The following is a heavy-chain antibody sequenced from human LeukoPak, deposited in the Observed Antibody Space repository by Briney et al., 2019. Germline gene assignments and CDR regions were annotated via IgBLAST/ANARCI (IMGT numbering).Heavy chain of an antibody. CDR2: ISGSGGST. CDR3: AREGVTYEYSSSNFDY. J-gene: IGHJ4*02. CDR1: GFTFSSSA. V-gene: IGHV3-23*01. Sequence: HPGGSLRLSCAASGFTFSSSAMSWVRQAPGKGLEWVSAISGSGGSTYYADSVRGRFTISRDNSKNTLYLQMNSLRAEDTAVYYCAREGVTYEYSSSNFDYWGQGTLVTVSS. D-gene: IGHD6-6*01.